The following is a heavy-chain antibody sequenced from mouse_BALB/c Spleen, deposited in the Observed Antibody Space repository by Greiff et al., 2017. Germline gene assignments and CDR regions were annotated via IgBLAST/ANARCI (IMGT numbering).Heavy chain of an antibody. D-gene: IGHD2-4*01. CDR2: ISSGGSYT. CDR1: GFTFSSYA. J-gene: IGHJ3*01. CDR3: ARGNYDYDGRAWFAY. Sequence: EVKLVESGGGLVKPGGSLKLSCAASGFTFSSYAMSWVRQSPEKRLEWVAEISSGGSYTYYPDTVTGRFTISRDNAKNTLYLEMSSLRSEDTAMYYCARGNYDYDGRAWFAYWGQGTLVTVSA. V-gene: IGHV5-9-4*01.